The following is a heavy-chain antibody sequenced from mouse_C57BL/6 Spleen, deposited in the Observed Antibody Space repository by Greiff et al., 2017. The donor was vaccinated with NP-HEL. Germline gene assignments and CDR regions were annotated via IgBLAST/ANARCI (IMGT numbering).Heavy chain of an antibody. CDR3: TRENVGFYYYAMDY. Sequence: VKLMESGAELVRPGASVTLSCKASGYTFTDYEMHWVKQTPVHGLEWIGAIDPETGGTAYNQKFKGKAILTADKSSSTAYMELRSLTSEDSAVYYCTRENVGFYYYAMDYWGQGTSVTVSS. J-gene: IGHJ4*01. CDR1: GYTFTDYE. CDR2: IDPETGGT. V-gene: IGHV1-15*01.